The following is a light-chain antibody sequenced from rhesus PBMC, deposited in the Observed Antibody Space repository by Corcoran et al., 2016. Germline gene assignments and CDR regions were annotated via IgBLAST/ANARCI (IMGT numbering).Light chain of an antibody. Sequence: EIVMTQSPATLSLSPGERATLSCRASKSVSTNLACNQQKPGQPPRLLIYGASSRATGIPDRFRGRGSGTDFNLTISSLEPEDCAVYHCLQHNNGPLTCGGGTKVELK. V-gene: IGKV3-24*01. J-gene: IGKJ4*01. CDR3: LQHNNGPLT. CDR2: GAS. CDR1: KSVSTN.